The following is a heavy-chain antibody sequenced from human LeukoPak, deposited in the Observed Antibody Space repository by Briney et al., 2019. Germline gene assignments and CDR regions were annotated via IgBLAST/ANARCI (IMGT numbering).Heavy chain of an antibody. Sequence: ASVQVSCKASGYTFISHDINWVRQAPGQGLEWMGWMNPNTGATGYAQKFRDRATMSTNTSMSTAYLDLDRLTSDDTAVYSCVRGLLFPPDFWGQGTLVSVSS. D-gene: IGHD3-10*02. CDR2: MNPNTGAT. V-gene: IGHV1-8*01. CDR3: VRGLLFPPDF. J-gene: IGHJ4*02. CDR1: GYTFISHD.